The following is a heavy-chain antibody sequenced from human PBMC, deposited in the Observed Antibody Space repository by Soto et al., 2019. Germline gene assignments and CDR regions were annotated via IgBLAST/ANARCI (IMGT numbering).Heavy chain of an antibody. Sequence: GGSLRLSCAASGFTFSSYSMNWVRQAPGKGLEWVSSISSSSYIYYADSVKGRFTISRDNAKNSLYLQMNSLRAEDTAVYYCARMVGDYEPFDYWGQGTLVTVSS. J-gene: IGHJ4*02. CDR2: ISSSSYI. CDR1: GFTFSSYS. CDR3: ARMVGDYEPFDY. D-gene: IGHD4-17*01. V-gene: IGHV3-21*01.